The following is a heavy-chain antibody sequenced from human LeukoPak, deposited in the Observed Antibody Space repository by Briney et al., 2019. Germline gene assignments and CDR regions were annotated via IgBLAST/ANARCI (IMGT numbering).Heavy chain of an antibody. CDR2: ISYDGSNK. Sequence: GGSLRLSCAASGFTFSSYAMHWVRQAPGKGLEWVAVISYDGSNKYYADSVKGRFTISRDNSKNTLYLQMNSLRVEDTAVYYCVRSAFHAGSGNYYDYWGQGTLVTVSS. D-gene: IGHD3-22*01. V-gene: IGHV3-30-3*01. J-gene: IGHJ4*02. CDR1: GFTFSSYA. CDR3: VRSAFHAGSGNYYDY.